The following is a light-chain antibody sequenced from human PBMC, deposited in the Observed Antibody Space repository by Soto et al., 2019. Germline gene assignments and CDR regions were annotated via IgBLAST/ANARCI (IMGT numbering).Light chain of an antibody. V-gene: IGKV3-15*01. CDR1: QSVSRN. Sequence: EIVMTQSPDTLSVSPGERATLSCRASQSVSRNLAWYQHKPGQAPRLLIFGASTKATGIPARFSGSGSGTEFTLTISSLQSEDFAVYHSQPYNNWPYTFGQGTTREIK. CDR3: QPYNNWPYT. J-gene: IGKJ2*01. CDR2: GAS.